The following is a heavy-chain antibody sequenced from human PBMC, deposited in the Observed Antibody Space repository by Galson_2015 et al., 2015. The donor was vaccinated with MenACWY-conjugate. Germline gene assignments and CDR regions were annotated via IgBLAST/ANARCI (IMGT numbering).Heavy chain of an antibody. CDR2: INPSGGST. J-gene: IGHJ5*02. Sequence: SVKVSCKASGYTFTSYYMHWVRQAPGQGLEWMGIINPSGGSTSYAQKFQGRVTMTRDTSTSTVYMELSSLRSEDTAVYYCARDSCSGGSCHNWFDPWGQGTLVTVSS. CDR3: ARDSCSGGSCHNWFDP. V-gene: IGHV1-46*01. CDR1: GYTFTSYY. D-gene: IGHD2-15*01.